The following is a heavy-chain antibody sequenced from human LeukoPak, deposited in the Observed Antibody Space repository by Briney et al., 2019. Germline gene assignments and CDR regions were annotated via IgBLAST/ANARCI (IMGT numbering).Heavy chain of an antibody. Sequence: GGSLRLSCAASGFTFSSYSMNWVRQAPGKGLEWVSSISSSSSYIYYADSVKGRFTISRDNAKNSLYLQMNSLRAEDTAVYYCARGYSSGLHFDYWGQGTLVTVSS. V-gene: IGHV3-21*01. CDR2: ISSSSSYI. CDR1: GFTFSSYS. CDR3: ARGYSSGLHFDY. D-gene: IGHD6-19*01. J-gene: IGHJ4*02.